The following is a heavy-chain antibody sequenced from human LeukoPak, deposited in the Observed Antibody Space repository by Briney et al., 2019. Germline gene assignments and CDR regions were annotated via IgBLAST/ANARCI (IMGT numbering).Heavy chain of an antibody. J-gene: IGHJ5*02. CDR2: INPNSGGT. D-gene: IGHD6-19*01. CDR1: GYTFTGYY. Sequence: WASVKVSCKASGYTFTGYYMHWVRQAPGQGLEWMGWINPNSGGTNYAQKFQGRVTMTRDTSISTAYMELSRLRPDDTAVYYCARAYAYSSGWYNWFDPWGQGTLVTVSS. V-gene: IGHV1-2*02. CDR3: ARAYAYSSGWYNWFDP.